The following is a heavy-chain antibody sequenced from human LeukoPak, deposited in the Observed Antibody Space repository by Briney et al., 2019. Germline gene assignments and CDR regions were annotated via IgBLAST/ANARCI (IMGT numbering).Heavy chain of an antibody. Sequence: GGSLRLSCEASGFTFYNYAMSWVRQTPGKGPEWVSGISGSASSTYYTDSVKGRFTISRDNSKNTLYLQMNSLRAEDTALYYCAKDKHEVVPAADEYWGQGTLVTVSS. V-gene: IGHV3-23*01. CDR2: ISGSASST. CDR1: GFTFYNYA. D-gene: IGHD2-2*01. J-gene: IGHJ4*02. CDR3: AKDKHEVVPAADEY.